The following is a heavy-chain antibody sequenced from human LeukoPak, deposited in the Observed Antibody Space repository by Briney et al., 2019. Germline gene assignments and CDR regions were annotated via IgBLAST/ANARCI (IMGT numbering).Heavy chain of an antibody. V-gene: IGHV4-59*11. CDR3: ARSERFGWFDP. CDR1: GGSIGSHY. D-gene: IGHD3-16*01. Sequence: SETLSLACTVSGGSIGSHYWSWIRQPPGKGLEWIGYIYYSGSTNYNPSLKSRVTISVDTSKNQFSLKLSSVTAADTAVYYCARSERFGWFDPWGQGTLVTVSS. J-gene: IGHJ5*02. CDR2: IYYSGST.